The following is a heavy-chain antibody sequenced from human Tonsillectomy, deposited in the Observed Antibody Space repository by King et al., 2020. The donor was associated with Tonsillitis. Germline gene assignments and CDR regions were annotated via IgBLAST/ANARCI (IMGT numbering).Heavy chain of an antibody. CDR1: GLRCRRYG. CDR3: ASDGLAALDY. V-gene: IGHV3-33*01. CDR2: IWYDGSNK. Sequence: GGGGGGGGGAGRRAGAASGLRCRRYGRQWVRQAPGKGLEGVAVIWYDGSNKDYADAVKGRFTISRDNSKNTLYLHMNSLRAEDRAVYYCASDGLAALDYWGQGTLVTVSS. J-gene: IGHJ4*02. D-gene: IGHD6-13*01.